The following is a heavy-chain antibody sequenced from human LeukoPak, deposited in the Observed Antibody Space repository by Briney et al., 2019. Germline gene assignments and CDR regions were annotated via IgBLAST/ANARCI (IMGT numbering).Heavy chain of an antibody. D-gene: IGHD3-10*01. V-gene: IGHV1-8*01. CDR1: GYTFTSYD. J-gene: IGHJ6*03. Sequence: ASVKASCKASGYTFTSYDINWVRQATGHGLKWMGWMNPNSGNRGYAQKFQGRVTMTRNTSISTAYMELSSLRSEDTAVYYCARGPRYYYGSGSYYYYYYMDVWGKGTTVTVSS. CDR2: MNPNSGNR. CDR3: ARGPRYYYGSGSYYYYYYMDV.